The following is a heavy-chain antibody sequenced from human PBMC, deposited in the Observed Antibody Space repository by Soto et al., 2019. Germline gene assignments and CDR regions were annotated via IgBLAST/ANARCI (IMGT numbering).Heavy chain of an antibody. CDR1: GGSISSYY. CDR3: ARHLPYCGGDCYSLDY. J-gene: IGHJ4*02. Sequence: QVQLQESGPGLVKPSETLSLTCTVSGGSISSYYWSWIRQPPGKGLEWIGYIYYSASTNYSPSLKRRVTISVDTSKNQFSLNLSSVTAADTAVYYCARHLPYCGGDCYSLDYWGQGTLFTVSS. D-gene: IGHD2-21*02. V-gene: IGHV4-59*08. CDR2: IYYSAST.